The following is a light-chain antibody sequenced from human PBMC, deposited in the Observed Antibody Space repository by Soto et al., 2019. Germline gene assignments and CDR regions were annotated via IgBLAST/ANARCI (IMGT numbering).Light chain of an antibody. J-gene: IGKJ4*01. Sequence: EIVLTQSPATLSLSPGERATLSCRASQSVSSYLAWYQQKPGQDPSLLIYDASNRATGIPARFSGSGSGTDFTLTISSLEPEDFAVYYCQQRSNWPLALTFGGGTKVEIK. CDR1: QSVSSY. V-gene: IGKV3-11*01. CDR3: QQRSNWPLALT. CDR2: DAS.